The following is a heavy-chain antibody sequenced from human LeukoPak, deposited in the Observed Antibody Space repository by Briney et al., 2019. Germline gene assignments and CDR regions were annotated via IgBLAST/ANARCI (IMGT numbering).Heavy chain of an antibody. V-gene: IGHV3-23*01. CDR3: AKGTERYREVSSFDS. CDR1: GFTFNTYT. Sequence: GGSLRLSCAASGFTFNTYTMNWVRQAPGKGLEWVSAISGRGDGTYYADFVKGRFTVSRDNSKNTLFLQMNSLRVEDTATYYCAKGTERYREVSSFDSWGRGTLVAVSS. D-gene: IGHD3-10*01. CDR2: ISGRGDGT. J-gene: IGHJ4*02.